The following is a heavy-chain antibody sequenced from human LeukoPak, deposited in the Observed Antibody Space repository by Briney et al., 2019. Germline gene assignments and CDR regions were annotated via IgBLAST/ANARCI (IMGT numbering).Heavy chain of an antibody. Sequence: QPGGTLRLSCAASGFTFRGYGMTWVRQAPGKGLEWVSVISNSGDTTYYAESVRGRFTISRDNSKNTLYLQMNSLRLEDMAVYYCAKPSGSGVDYWGRGTRVTVSS. CDR3: AKPSGSGVDY. D-gene: IGHD1-26*01. V-gene: IGHV3-23*01. CDR2: ISNSGDTT. J-gene: IGHJ4*02. CDR1: GFTFRGYG.